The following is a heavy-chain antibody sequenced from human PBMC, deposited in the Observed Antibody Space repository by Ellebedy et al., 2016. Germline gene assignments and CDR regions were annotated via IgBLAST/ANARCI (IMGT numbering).Heavy chain of an antibody. CDR3: ARVGGAWYYFDY. CDR1: GGTFSSYA. J-gene: IGHJ4*02. D-gene: IGHD2-15*01. CDR2: IIPIFGTA. V-gene: IGHV1-69*13. Sequence: ASVKVSCKASGGTFSSYAISWVRQAPGQGLEWMGGIIPIFGTANYALKFQGRVTITADESTSTAYMELSSLRSEDTAVYYCARVGGAWYYFDYWGQGTLVTVSS.